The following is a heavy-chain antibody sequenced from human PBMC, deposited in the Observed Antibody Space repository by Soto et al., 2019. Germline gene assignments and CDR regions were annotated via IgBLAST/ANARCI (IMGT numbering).Heavy chain of an antibody. CDR3: ASCTVKDYYYYYYMDV. Sequence: RASVKVSCKASGGTFSSYTISWVRQAPGQGLEWMGRIIPILGIANYAQKFQGRVTITADKSTSTAYMELSSLRSEDTAVYYCASCTVKDYYYYYYMDVWGKGTTVTVSS. D-gene: IGHD4-17*01. V-gene: IGHV1-69*02. J-gene: IGHJ6*03. CDR1: GGTFSSYT. CDR2: IIPILGIA.